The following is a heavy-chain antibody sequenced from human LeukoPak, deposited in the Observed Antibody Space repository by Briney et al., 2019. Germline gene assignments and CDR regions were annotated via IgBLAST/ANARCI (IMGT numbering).Heavy chain of an antibody. V-gene: IGHV1-69*05. D-gene: IGHD4-23*01. CDR2: IIPIFGTA. J-gene: IGHJ4*02. CDR1: GGPFSSYA. Sequence: GASVKVSCKASGGPFSSYAISWVRHAPGQGLEWMGRIIPIFGTANYAQKFQGRVTITTNESTSTAYLQLTSLRYYDRAGYYLARAGYDDYGGNLPFDYWGQGTLVTVS. CDR3: ARAGYDDYGGNLPFDY.